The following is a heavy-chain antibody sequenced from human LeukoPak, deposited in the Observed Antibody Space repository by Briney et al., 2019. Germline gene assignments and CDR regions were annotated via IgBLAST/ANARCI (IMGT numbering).Heavy chain of an antibody. Sequence: ASVTVSCTPSGYTFTRYAMHWVRQAPGQRLEWMGWINAGNGNTKYSQKFQGRVTITRDTSASTAYMELSSLRSEDTAVYYCARRRSGDYDAFDIWGQGTMVTVSS. D-gene: IGHD4-17*01. CDR2: INAGNGNT. V-gene: IGHV1-3*01. J-gene: IGHJ3*02. CDR1: GYTFTRYA. CDR3: ARRRSGDYDAFDI.